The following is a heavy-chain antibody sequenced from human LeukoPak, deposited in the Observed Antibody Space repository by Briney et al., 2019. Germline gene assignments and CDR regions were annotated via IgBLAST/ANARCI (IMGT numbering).Heavy chain of an antibody. CDR1: GFTFDDYA. CDR3: AKDGSYGSGSYYPEY. D-gene: IGHD3-10*01. CDR2: ISWNSDNI. J-gene: IGHJ4*02. Sequence: GGSLRLSCAASGFTFDDYAMHWVRQAPGKGLEWGSGISWNSDNIGYADSVKGRFTISRDNAKNSLYLQMNSLRAEDTAVYYCAKDGSYGSGSYYPEYWGQGTLVTVSS. V-gene: IGHV3-9*01.